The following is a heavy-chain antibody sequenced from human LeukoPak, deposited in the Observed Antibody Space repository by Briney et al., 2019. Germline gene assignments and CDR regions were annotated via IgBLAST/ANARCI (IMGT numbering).Heavy chain of an antibody. J-gene: IGHJ4*02. D-gene: IGHD5-24*01. CDR3: ATDTVRGGYNYIVDY. Sequence: ASVKVSCKASGYTFTSYGISWVRQAPGQGLEWMGWISAYNGNTNYAQKFQGRVTMTEDTSTDTAYMELSSLRSEDTAVYYCATDTVRGGYNYIVDYWGQGTLVTVSS. V-gene: IGHV1-18*01. CDR1: GYTFTSYG. CDR2: ISAYNGNT.